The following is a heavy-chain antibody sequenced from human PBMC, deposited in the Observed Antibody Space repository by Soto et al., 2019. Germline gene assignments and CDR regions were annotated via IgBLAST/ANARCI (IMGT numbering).Heavy chain of an antibody. CDR2: ISYDGSNK. CDR3: ARELIIAARLLYYYYGMDV. CDR1: GFTFSSYA. Sequence: GGSLRLSCAASGFTFSSYAMHWVGQSPGKGLEWVAVISYDGSNKYYADSVKGRFTISRDNSKNTLYLQMNSLRAEDTAVYYCARELIIAARLLYYYYGMDVWGQGPRSPSP. J-gene: IGHJ6*02. V-gene: IGHV3-30-3*01. D-gene: IGHD6-13*01.